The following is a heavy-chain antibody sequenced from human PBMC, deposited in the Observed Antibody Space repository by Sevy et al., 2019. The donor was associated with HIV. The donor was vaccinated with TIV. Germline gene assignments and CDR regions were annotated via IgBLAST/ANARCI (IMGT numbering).Heavy chain of an antibody. CDR1: GFSFSKYW. Sequence: GGSLRLSCAASGFSFSKYWMSWVRQAPGKGLEWVANIKEDGSQKNYLESVKGRFTISRDNAKNLLYLQMNNLRADDTVVYYCAREPDILSGYPSHYFDYWGQGTLVTVSS. CDR3: AREPDILSGYPSHYFDY. CDR2: IKEDGSQK. J-gene: IGHJ4*02. V-gene: IGHV3-7*01. D-gene: IGHD3-9*01.